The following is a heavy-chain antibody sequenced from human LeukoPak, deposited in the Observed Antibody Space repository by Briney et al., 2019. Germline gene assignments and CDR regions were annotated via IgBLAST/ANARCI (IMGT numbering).Heavy chain of an antibody. CDR2: IWYDGSNK. D-gene: IGHD3-10*01. V-gene: IGHV3-33*01. Sequence: GGSLRLSCAASGFTFSSYGMHWVRQAPGKGLEWVAVIWYDGSNKYYADSVKGRFTISRDNSKNTLYLQKNSLRAEDTAVYYCARGGFGELSGYYYYYGMDVWGKGTTVTVSS. CDR1: GFTFSSYG. J-gene: IGHJ6*04. CDR3: ARGGFGELSGYYYYYGMDV.